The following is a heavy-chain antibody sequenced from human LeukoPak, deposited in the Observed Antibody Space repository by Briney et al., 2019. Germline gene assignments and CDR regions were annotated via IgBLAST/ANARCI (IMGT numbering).Heavy chain of an antibody. V-gene: IGHV1-2*06. CDR2: INPNSGGT. J-gene: IGHJ4*02. D-gene: IGHD2-2*02. Sequence: ASVKVSCKASGGTFSSYAISWVRQAPGQGLEWMGRINPNSGGTNYAQKFQGRVTMTRDTSISTAYMELSRLRSDDTAVYYCARVGVPAAILYYFDYWGQGTLVTVSS. CDR3: ARVGVPAAILYYFDY. CDR1: GGTFSSYA.